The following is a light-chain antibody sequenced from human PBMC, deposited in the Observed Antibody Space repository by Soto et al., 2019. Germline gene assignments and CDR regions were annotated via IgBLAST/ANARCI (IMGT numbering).Light chain of an antibody. Sequence: EIVVTQSPATLSVSPGERVTLSCRASQSVSSNLAWYQQKPGQTGQTPRLLVYGASTRATGIPARFSGSGSGTEFTLTISSLQSEDFAVYYCQQYNNWPGTFGQGTKVEIK. J-gene: IGKJ1*01. V-gene: IGKV3-15*01. CDR3: QQYNNWPGT. CDR2: GAS. CDR1: QSVSSN.